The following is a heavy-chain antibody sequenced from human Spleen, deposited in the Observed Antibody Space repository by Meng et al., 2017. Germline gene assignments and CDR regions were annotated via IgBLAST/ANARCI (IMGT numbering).Heavy chain of an antibody. Sequence: GESLKISCAASGFTVSRNFMSWVRQAPGRGLEWVSVIYSIGSTYYSDSVKGRFTISRDNSKNTMYLQMNSLKTEDTALYYCTVYTSGHIWGQGTMVTVSS. J-gene: IGHJ3*02. CDR1: GFTVSRNF. CDR2: IYSIGST. CDR3: TVYTSGHI. D-gene: IGHD6-19*01. V-gene: IGHV3-53*01.